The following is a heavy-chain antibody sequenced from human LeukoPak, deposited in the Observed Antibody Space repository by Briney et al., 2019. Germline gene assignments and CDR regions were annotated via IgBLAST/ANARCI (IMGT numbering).Heavy chain of an antibody. CDR2: IYYSGST. CDR3: ARDGLAAAGHDAFDI. Sequence: PSETLSLTCTVSGGSISSSSYYWGWIRQPPGKGLEWIGSIYYSGSTYYNPSLKSRVTISVDTSKNQFSLRLSSVTAADTAVYYCARDGLAAAGHDAFDIWGQGTMVTVSS. CDR1: GGSISSSSYY. V-gene: IGHV4-39*07. D-gene: IGHD6-13*01. J-gene: IGHJ3*02.